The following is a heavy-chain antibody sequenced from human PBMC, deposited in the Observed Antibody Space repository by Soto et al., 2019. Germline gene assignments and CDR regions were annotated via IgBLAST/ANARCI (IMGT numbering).Heavy chain of an antibody. D-gene: IGHD5-18*01. Sequence: EVQLVETGGGLIQPGGSLRLSCAASGFTVSSNYMSWVRQAPGKGLEWVSVIYSGGSTYYADSVKGRFTISRDNSKNTLYLQMNRLRAEDTAVYYCARDQVDTAMVTARTNYYYGMDVWGQGTTVTVSS. J-gene: IGHJ6*02. CDR2: IYSGGST. CDR3: ARDQVDTAMVTARTNYYYGMDV. V-gene: IGHV3-53*02. CDR1: GFTVSSNY.